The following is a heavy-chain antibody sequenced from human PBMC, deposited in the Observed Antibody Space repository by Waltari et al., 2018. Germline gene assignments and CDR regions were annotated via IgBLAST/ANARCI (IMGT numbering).Heavy chain of an antibody. CDR2: INSDGSGT. CDR1: GFTFSRYW. CDR3: AREPSPDSSGYFYYYMDV. D-gene: IGHD3-22*01. J-gene: IGHJ6*03. V-gene: IGHV3-74*01. Sequence: EVQLVESGGGLVQPGGSIRLPCAAPGFTFSRYWMQWVSQAPGKGLVWVSRINSDGSGTIYADSVKGRFTISRDNAKNTLYLQLNSLRVEDTAVYYCAREPSPDSSGYFYYYMDVWGKGTTVTVSS.